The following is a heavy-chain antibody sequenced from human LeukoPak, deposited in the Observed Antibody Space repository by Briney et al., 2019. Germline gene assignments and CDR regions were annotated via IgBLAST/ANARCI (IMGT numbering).Heavy chain of an antibody. CDR2: IYTSGST. J-gene: IGHJ5*02. V-gene: IGHV4-61*02. CDR1: GGSISSGSYY. Sequence: SDTLSLTCTVSGGSISSGSYYWSWIRQPAGKGLEWIGRIYTSGSTNYNPSLKSRVTISVDTSKNQFSLKLSSVTAADTAVYYCARIWGIAAAALRFDPWGQGTLVTVSS. D-gene: IGHD6-13*01. CDR3: ARIWGIAAAALRFDP.